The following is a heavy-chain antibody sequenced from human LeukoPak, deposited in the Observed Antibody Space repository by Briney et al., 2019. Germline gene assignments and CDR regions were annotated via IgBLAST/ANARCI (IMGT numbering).Heavy chain of an antibody. J-gene: IGHJ6*03. V-gene: IGHV4-4*07. CDR1: GGSLSSYY. D-gene: IGHD3-10*01. CDR2: IYTSGST. CDR3: ARDSSSGSPYYMDV. Sequence: SETLSLTCTVSGGSLSSYYWSWIRQPAGKGLEWIGRIYTSGSTNYNPSLKSRVTMSVDTSKNQFSLKLSSVTAADTAVYYCARDSSSGSPYYMDVWGKGTTVTISS.